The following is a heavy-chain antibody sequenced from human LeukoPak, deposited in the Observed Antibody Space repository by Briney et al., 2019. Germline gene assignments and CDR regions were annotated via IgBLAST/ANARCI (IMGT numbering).Heavy chain of an antibody. CDR2: IYHSGST. CDR3: ARQPPWGTYYDFWSGYSEAFDI. J-gene: IGHJ3*02. Sequence: SETLSLTCAVSGYSISSGYYWGWIRQPPGKGLEWIGSIYHSGSTYYNPSLKSRVTISVDTSKNQFSLKLSSVTAADTAVYYCARQPPWGTYYDFWSGYSEAFDIWGQGTMVTVSS. V-gene: IGHV4-38-2*01. CDR1: GYSISSGYY. D-gene: IGHD3-3*01.